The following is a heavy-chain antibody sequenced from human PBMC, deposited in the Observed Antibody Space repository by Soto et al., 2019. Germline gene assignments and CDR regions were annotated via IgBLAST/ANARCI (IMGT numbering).Heavy chain of an antibody. CDR3: ARHVGFYWYFDL. CDR2: IYCGGNT. Sequence: EVQLVESGGGLVQPGGSLRLSCAASGFTVSSSYMGWVRQAPGKGLEWVSSIYCGGNTYYADSVRGRFTISTDNSKATLCLQMNSLRVDDTAMDYCARHVGFYWYFDLWGRGTLVTVSS. D-gene: IGHD1-26*01. V-gene: IGHV3-66*04. J-gene: IGHJ2*01. CDR1: GFTVSSSY.